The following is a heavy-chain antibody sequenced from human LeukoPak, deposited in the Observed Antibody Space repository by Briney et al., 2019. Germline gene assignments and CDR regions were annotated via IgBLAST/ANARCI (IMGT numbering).Heavy chain of an antibody. V-gene: IGHV1-2*02. CDR3: ARDRVVGATYYYYYMDV. J-gene: IGHJ6*03. Sequence: ASVKVSCEASGYTFTGYYMHWVRQAPGQGLEWMGWINPNSGGTNYAQKFQGRVTMTRDTSISTAYMELSRPRSDDTAVYYCARDRVVGATYYYYYMDVWGKGTTVTVSS. CDR1: GYTFTGYY. D-gene: IGHD1-26*01. CDR2: INPNSGGT.